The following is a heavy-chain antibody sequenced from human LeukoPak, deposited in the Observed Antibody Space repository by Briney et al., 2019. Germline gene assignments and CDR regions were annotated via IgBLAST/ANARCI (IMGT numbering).Heavy chain of an antibody. CDR3: ARDGVYYDGSGYPGAFDI. J-gene: IGHJ3*02. Sequence: SVKVSCKAPGGTFSSYAISWVRQAPGQGLEWMGGIIPIFGTANYAQKFQGRVTITADESTSTAYMELSSLRSEDTAVYYCARDGVYYDGSGYPGAFDIWGQGTMVTVSS. CDR1: GGTFSSYA. D-gene: IGHD3-22*01. V-gene: IGHV1-69*13. CDR2: IIPIFGTA.